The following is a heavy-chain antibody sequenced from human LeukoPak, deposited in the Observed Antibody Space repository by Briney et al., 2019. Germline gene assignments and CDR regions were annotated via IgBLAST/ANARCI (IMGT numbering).Heavy chain of an antibody. CDR2: IKQDGSEK. D-gene: IGHD6-6*01. V-gene: IGHV3-7*01. CDR1: GFTFSSYW. Sequence: QPGGSLRLSCAASGFTFSSYWMSWVRLAPGKGLEWVASIKQDGSEKFYVESVKGRFTISRDNGKNSLYLQMNSLRAEDTAVYFCAMIEQVVSNVEGGYWGQGTLVTVSS. CDR3: AMIEQVVSNVEGGY. J-gene: IGHJ4*02.